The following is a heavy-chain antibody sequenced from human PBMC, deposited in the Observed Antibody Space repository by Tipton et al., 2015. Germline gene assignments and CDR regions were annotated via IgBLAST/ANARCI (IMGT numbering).Heavy chain of an antibody. CDR1: GFNFSSYW. V-gene: IGHV3-74*01. CDR3: AKRLGTSIVGATYFDY. Sequence: GSLRLSCAASGFNFSSYWMHWVRQAPGKGLVWVSRITSDGSFTTYADSVKGRFTISRDNAKNTLYLQMNSLRAEDTAVYYCAKRLGTSIVGATYFDYWGQGTLVTVSS. D-gene: IGHD1-26*01. CDR2: ITSDGSFT. J-gene: IGHJ4*02.